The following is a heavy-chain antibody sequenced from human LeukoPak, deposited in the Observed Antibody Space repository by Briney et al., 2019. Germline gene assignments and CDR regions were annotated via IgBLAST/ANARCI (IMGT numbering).Heavy chain of an antibody. CDR3: AKDHNFWSGYLDY. CDR2: ISWNSGSI. CDR1: GFTFDDYA. Sequence: GRSLRLSCAASGFTFDDYAMHWVRQAPGKGLEWVSGISWNSGSIGYADSVKGRFTISRDNAKNSLYLQMNSLRAEATALYYCAKDHNFWSGYLDYWGQGTLVTVSS. V-gene: IGHV3-9*01. J-gene: IGHJ4*02. D-gene: IGHD3-3*01.